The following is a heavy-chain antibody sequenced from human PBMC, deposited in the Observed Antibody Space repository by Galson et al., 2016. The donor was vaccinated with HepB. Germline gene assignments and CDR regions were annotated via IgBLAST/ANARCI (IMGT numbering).Heavy chain of an antibody. V-gene: IGHV3-74*01. J-gene: IGHJ3*02. D-gene: IGHD6-25*01. CDR3: ARKARTGSGNYFEM. CDR1: GFTFSTYW. Sequence: SLRLSCAASGFTFSTYWMHWVRQAPGKGLEWVSRIKRDGSSTTYADSVKGRFTVSRDNARNTLYLQISSLRVEDTAVYYCARKARTGSGNYFEMWGQGTMVTVSS. CDR2: IKRDGSST.